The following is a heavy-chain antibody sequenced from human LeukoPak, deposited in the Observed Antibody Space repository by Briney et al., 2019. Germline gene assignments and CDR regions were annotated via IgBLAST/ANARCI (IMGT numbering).Heavy chain of an antibody. J-gene: IGHJ4*02. D-gene: IGHD2-2*01. CDR2: INHSGST. CDR1: GGSLSDYS. V-gene: IGHV4-34*01. CDR3: ARVPGRPAAVFDY. Sequence: PSGTLSLTRAVYGGSLSDYSWSWIRQPPGKGLEWIGEINHSGSTNYNPSLKSRVTISVDTSKNQFSLKLSSVTAADTAFYYCARVPGRPAAVFDYWGQGTLVTVSS.